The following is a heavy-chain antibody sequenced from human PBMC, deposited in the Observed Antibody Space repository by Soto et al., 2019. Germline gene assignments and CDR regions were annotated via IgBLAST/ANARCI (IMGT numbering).Heavy chain of an antibody. CDR1: GFTSSSYA. CDR3: ARGQGSGYPGDGAFDI. Sequence: EVQLVESGGGLVKPGGSLRLSCAASGFTSSSYARNWVRQAPGKGLEWVSSISSSSSYIYYADSVKVRFTISRDNAKNSLYLQMNSLGAEDTALYYCARGQGSGYPGDGAFDIWGQGTMVTVSS. V-gene: IGHV3-21*01. D-gene: IGHD5-12*01. J-gene: IGHJ3*02. CDR2: ISSSSSYI.